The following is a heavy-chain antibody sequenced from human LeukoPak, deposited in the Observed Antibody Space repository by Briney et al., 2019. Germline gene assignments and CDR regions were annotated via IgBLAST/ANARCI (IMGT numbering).Heavy chain of an antibody. J-gene: IGHJ4*02. D-gene: IGHD2-2*01. V-gene: IGHV3-7*04. CDR1: GXTFSSYW. Sequence: GGSLRLSCAASGXTFSSYWMSWVRQAPGKGLEPVANIKQDGSEKYYVDSVKGRFTISRDNAKNSLYLQMNSLRAEDTAVYYCSRIQRPIVVVPAASFDYWGQGTLVTVSS. CDR2: IKQDGSEK. CDR3: SRIQRPIVVVPAASFDY.